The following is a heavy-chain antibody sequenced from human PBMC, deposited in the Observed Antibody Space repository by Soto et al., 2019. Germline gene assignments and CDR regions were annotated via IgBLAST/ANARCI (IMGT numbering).Heavy chain of an antibody. V-gene: IGHV1-3*01. CDR2: INGGNGDT. Sequence: QVQLVRSGAEVKKPGASVKVSCKTSGYTLSSYAVHWVRQAPRQRLEWMGWINGGNGDTRYSEKFQGRVTITRDTSASTVYMELSSLRSEDTAVYYCARVPWGSLSGWKNWLDPWGQGTLVTVSS. CDR3: ARVPWGSLSGWKNWLDP. D-gene: IGHD6-19*01. CDR1: GYTLSSYA. J-gene: IGHJ5*02.